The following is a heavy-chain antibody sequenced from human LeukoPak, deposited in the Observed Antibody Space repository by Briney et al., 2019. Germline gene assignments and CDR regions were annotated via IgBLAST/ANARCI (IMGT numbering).Heavy chain of an antibody. V-gene: IGHV3-48*03. CDR3: ARDQGDGYNEYLDY. Sequence: GGSLRLSCVASRLTFSSYEMNWVRQAPGKGLEWVSYISSSGSTIYYADSVKGRFTISRDNAKNSLYLQMNSLRAEDTAVYYCARDQGDGYNEYLDYWGQGTLVTVSS. D-gene: IGHD5-24*01. CDR1: RLTFSSYE. CDR2: ISSSGSTI. J-gene: IGHJ4*02.